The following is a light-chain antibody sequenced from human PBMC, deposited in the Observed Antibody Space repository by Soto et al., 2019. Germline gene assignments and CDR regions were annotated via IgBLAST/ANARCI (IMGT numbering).Light chain of an antibody. CDR3: QQYRSAST. Sequence: DIQMTQSPSTLSAFVGDRVTITCRASQSVSNWLAWYQQKPGKAPRLLISKASTLESGVPSRFSGSGSGTEFTLSISSLQREDFATYYCQQYRSASTFGQGTKLEIK. CDR2: KAS. CDR1: QSVSNW. J-gene: IGKJ2*02. V-gene: IGKV1-5*03.